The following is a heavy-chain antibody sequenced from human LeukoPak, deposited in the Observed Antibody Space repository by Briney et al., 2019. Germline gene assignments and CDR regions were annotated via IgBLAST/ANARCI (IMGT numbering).Heavy chain of an antibody. CDR1: GGTFSSYA. D-gene: IGHD3-10*02. V-gene: IGHV1-69*04. CDR2: IIPILGIA. J-gene: IGHJ4*02. CDR3: ARGIPMFPTDY. Sequence: ASVKVSCKASGGTFSSYAISWVRQAPGQGLEWMGRIIPILGIANYAQKFQGRVTITADKSTSTAYMELSSLRSEDTAVYYCARGIPMFPTDYWGQGTLVTVSS.